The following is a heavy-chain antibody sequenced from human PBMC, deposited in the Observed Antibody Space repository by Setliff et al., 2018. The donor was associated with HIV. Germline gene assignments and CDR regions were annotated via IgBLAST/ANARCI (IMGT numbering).Heavy chain of an antibody. CDR2: INPSGYST. CDR1: GSTFSSYT. D-gene: IGHD3-10*01. V-gene: IGHV1-46*01. Sequence: ASVKVSCKASGSTFSSYTISWVRQAPGQGLEWMGIINPSGYSTTYAQKFQGRVTMTGDTSTSTVYMDLSSLTSEDTAVYYCARISPTARSAYYFDFWGQGSLVTVSS. J-gene: IGHJ4*02. CDR3: ARISPTARSAYYFDF.